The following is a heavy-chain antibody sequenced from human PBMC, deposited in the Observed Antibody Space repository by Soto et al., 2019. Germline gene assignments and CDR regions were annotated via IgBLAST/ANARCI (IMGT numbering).Heavy chain of an antibody. CDR1: GFPFRDYA. CDR2: ISGNGDSA. V-gene: IGHV3-23*01. Sequence: VQLLESGGGLVQPGGSLRLSCAASGFPFRDYAMNWVRQAPGKGLEWVSDISGNGDSARYADSVKGRFTVSRDNSRDTLYLHMNSLRVDDTAVYYCGKERRGSGWSVCNFWGQGSQVNVSS. CDR3: GKERRGSGWSVCNF. J-gene: IGHJ4*02. D-gene: IGHD6-19*01.